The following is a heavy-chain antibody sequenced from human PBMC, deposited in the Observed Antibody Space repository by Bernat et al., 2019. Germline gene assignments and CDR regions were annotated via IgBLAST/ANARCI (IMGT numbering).Heavy chain of an antibody. J-gene: IGHJ3*01. CDR2: IKSKTDGGTT. V-gene: IGHV3-15*01. CDR3: TTVGGYCSGGSCYSRV. D-gene: IGHD2-15*01. CDR1: GFTFSNAW. Sequence: EVQLVESGGGLVKPGGSLRLSCAASGFTFSNAWMSWVRQAPGKGLEWVGRIKSKTDGGTTDYAAPVKGRFTISRDDSKNTLYLKMNSLKTEDTAVYYCTTVGGYCSGGSCYSRVWGQGTMVTVSS.